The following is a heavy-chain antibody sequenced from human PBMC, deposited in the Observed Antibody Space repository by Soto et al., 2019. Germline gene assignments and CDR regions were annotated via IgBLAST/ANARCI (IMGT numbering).Heavy chain of an antibody. CDR2: MNSNSGNT. D-gene: IGHD3-3*01. J-gene: IGHJ4*02. CDR1: EYTFTSYD. Sequence: ASVKVSCKASEYTFTSYDINWVRQATGQGLEWMGWMNSNSGNTGYAQKFQGRVTMTRNTSISTAYMDLSSLRSEDTAVYYCARRGGDDFWSGYWFDYWGQGTLVTVSS. CDR3: ARRGGDDFWSGYWFDY. V-gene: IGHV1-8*01.